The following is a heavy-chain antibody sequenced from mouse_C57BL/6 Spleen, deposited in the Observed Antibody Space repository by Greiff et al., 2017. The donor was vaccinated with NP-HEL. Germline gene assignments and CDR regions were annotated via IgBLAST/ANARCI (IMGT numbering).Heavy chain of an antibody. D-gene: IGHD1-1*01. CDR1: GYSITSGYY. CDR3: ASYTVVATGEFDY. J-gene: IGHJ2*01. V-gene: IGHV3-6*01. CDR2: ISYDGSN. Sequence: DVKLQESGPGLVKPSQSLSLTCSVTGYSITSGYYWNWIRQFPGNKLEWMGYISYDGSNNYNPSLKNRISITRDTSKNQFFLKLNSVTTEDTATYYCASYTVVATGEFDYWGQGTTLTVSS.